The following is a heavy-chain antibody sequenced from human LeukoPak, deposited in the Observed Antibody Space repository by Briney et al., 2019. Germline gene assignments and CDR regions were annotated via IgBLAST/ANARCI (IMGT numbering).Heavy chain of an antibody. D-gene: IGHD3-10*01. CDR1: GYTFINYG. V-gene: IGHV1-18*01. CDR3: GRGGPDTLMVPDI. CDR2: ISRYTGNT. J-gene: IGHJ4*02. Sequence: ASVKVSCKASGYTFINYGISWVRQAPGQGLEWMGWISRYTGNTNYALQLQGRVTMTTDTSTSTAYMDLSSLKSEDTAVYFCGRGGPDTLMVPDIWGQGSLVIVSS.